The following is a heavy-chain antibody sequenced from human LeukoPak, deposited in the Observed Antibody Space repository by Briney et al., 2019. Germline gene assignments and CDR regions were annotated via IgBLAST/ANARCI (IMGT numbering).Heavy chain of an antibody. J-gene: IGHJ5*02. V-gene: IGHV1-8*01. CDR1: GYTFTSYD. Sequence: SVKVSCKASGYTFTSYDINWVRQATGQGLEWMGWMNPNSGNTGYAQKFQGRVTMTRNTSISTAYMELSSLRSEDTAVYYCARVNSIFGVVIRFDPWGQGTLVTVSS. D-gene: IGHD3-3*02. CDR3: ARVNSIFGVVIRFDP. CDR2: MNPNSGNT.